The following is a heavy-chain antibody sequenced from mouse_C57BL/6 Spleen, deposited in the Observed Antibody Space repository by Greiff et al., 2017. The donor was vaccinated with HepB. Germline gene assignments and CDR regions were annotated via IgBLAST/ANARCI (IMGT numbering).Heavy chain of an antibody. Sequence: QVQLQQPGAELVMPGASVKLSCKASGYTFTSYWMHWVKQRPGQGLEWIGEIDPSDSYTNYNQKFKGNSTLTVDKSSSTAYMQLISLTSEDSAVYYCARLRGYEIGGVDYWGQGTTLTVSS. J-gene: IGHJ2*01. CDR1: GYTFTSYW. CDR3: ARLRGYEIGGVDY. CDR2: IDPSDSYT. V-gene: IGHV1-69*01. D-gene: IGHD2-2*01.